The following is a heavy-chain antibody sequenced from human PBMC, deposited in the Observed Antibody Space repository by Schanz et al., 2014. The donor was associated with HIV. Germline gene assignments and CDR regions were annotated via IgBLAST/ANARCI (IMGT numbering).Heavy chain of an antibody. D-gene: IGHD5-18*01. CDR3: RGYRFYYGVDF. CDR1: GFTITSYG. V-gene: IGHV3-72*01. J-gene: IGHJ6*02. CDR2: SRVKSDSYAT. Sequence: EVQMLESGGGSVQPGGSLRLSCAVSGFTITSYGMSWVRQAPGKGLEWVARSRVKSDSYATEYAASVTGRFTISRDDSKNSVYLQMNSLNIEDTAVYYCRGYRFYYGVDFWGQGTTVTVS.